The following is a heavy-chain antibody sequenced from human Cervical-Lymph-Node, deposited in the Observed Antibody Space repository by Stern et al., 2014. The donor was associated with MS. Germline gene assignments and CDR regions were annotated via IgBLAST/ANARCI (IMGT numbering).Heavy chain of an antibody. CDR2: ISPYSGST. CDR3: ARGLNYYDSSSGY. Sequence: QVQLGQSGAEVKKPGASVKVSCKASGYTFINYGISWVRQAPGQGLEWMGWISPYSGSTNYAQNVQGRATMTTERSTSTAYMELTSLRSDDTAVYYCARGLNYYDSSSGYWGQGTLVTVSS. CDR1: GYTFINYG. V-gene: IGHV1-18*01. J-gene: IGHJ4*02. D-gene: IGHD3-22*01.